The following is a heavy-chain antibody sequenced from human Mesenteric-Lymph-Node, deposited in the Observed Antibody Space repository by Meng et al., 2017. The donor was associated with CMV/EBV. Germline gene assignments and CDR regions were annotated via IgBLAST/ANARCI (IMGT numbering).Heavy chain of an antibody. Sequence: GGSLRLSCAASGFTFSSYGMHWVRQAPGKGLEWVSYISSSSSTIYYADSVKGRFTISRDNAKNSLYLQMNSLRAEDTAVYYCARDWAGTTASYYYGMDVWGQGTTVTVSS. CDR3: ARDWAGTTASYYYGMDV. D-gene: IGHD1-7*01. CDR1: GFTFSSYG. CDR2: ISSSSSTI. V-gene: IGHV3-48*04. J-gene: IGHJ6*02.